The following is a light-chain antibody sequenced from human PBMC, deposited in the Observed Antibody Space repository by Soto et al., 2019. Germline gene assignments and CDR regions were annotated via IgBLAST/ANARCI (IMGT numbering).Light chain of an antibody. J-gene: IGKJ1*01. CDR1: QSISNW. V-gene: IGKV1-5*03. CDR2: KAS. Sequence: IQLTQSPSTQSASVGDRVVITCRASQSISNWLAWYQQKPGRAPTFLIHKASSLESGVPSRSSGSGSGTEFTLTISSLQPDDFATYYCQQYKSYPWTFGQGTKVDIK. CDR3: QQYKSYPWT.